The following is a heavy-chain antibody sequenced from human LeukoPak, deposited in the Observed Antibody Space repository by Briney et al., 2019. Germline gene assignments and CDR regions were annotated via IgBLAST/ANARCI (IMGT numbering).Heavy chain of an antibody. CDR3: ARHRGSIFEGYMDV. CDR1: RFTLGYHG. D-gene: IGHD3-9*01. CDR2: IFSNGVNT. V-gene: IGHV3-33*01. Sequence: HSGGSLRLSCAASRFTLGYHGMHWVRQAPGKGLEWVAIIFSNGVNTYYADSLRGRSTISRDTSKNTLFLEMESLRTEDTAVYYCARHRGSIFEGYMDVWGKGTTVTVSS. J-gene: IGHJ6*03.